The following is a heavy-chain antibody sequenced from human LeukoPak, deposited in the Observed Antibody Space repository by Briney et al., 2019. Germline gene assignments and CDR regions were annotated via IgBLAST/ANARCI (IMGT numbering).Heavy chain of an antibody. D-gene: IGHD3-22*01. CDR1: GFTFSSYA. CDR3: DTPRYYYARSGHYTPIYPAFHH. CDR2: ISGSGGGT. V-gene: IGHV3-23*01. J-gene: IGHJ1*01. Sequence: GGSLRLSCAASGFTFSSYAMSWVRQAPRRGLEWVSPISGSGGGTYYADSVKGRVTISRDNTKTTRYLQMNTLRSEDTADYYSDTPRYYYARSGHYTPIYPAFHHWGQGTLVTVSS.